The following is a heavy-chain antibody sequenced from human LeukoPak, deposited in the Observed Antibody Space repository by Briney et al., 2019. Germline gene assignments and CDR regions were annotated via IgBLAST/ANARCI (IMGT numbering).Heavy chain of an antibody. CDR1: GYTFTDSY. CDR3: AAVSGYSGYDGGLWFDP. V-gene: IGHV1-58*02. Sequence: ASVKVSCKTSGYTFTDSYMHWVRQAPGQGLEWIGWIVVGSGNTNYAQKFQERVTITRDMSTSTAYMELSSLRSEDTAVYYCAAVSGYSGYDGGLWFDPWGQGTLVTVSS. J-gene: IGHJ5*02. CDR2: IVVGSGNT. D-gene: IGHD5-12*01.